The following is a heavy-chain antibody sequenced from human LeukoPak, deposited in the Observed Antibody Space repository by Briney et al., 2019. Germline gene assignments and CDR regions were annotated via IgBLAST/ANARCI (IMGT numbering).Heavy chain of an antibody. CDR3: AKNSGSQGVDY. V-gene: IGHV3-30*18. CDR2: ISYDGSNK. Sequence: GRSLRLSCAASGFTFSSYGVLWVRQAPGKGLEWVAVISYDGSNKYYADSVKGRFTISRDNSKNTLYLQMNSLRAEDTAVYYCAKNSGSQGVDYWGQGTLVTVSS. D-gene: IGHD1-26*01. J-gene: IGHJ4*02. CDR1: GFTFSSYG.